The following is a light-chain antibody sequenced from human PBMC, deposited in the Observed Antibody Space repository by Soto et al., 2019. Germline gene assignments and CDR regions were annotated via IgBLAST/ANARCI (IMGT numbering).Light chain of an antibody. CDR1: QDIGIY. Sequence: IQLTQSPSSLSASVGDRVTITCRASQDIGIYLAWYQQKPGKAPNPLIYAASSLQRGVPSRFSGSGSGTDFTLTIRSLQPEDFATYHCQQLSSYPVTFGQGTKVDIK. CDR3: QQLSSYPVT. CDR2: AAS. V-gene: IGKV1-9*01. J-gene: IGKJ1*01.